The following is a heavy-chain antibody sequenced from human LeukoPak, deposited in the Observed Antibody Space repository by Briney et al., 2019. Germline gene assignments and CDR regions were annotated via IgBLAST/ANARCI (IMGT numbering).Heavy chain of an antibody. CDR2: IKEDGSEK. V-gene: IGHV3-7*01. CDR3: AAGIDY. CDR1: GFTFSSYW. Sequence: PGGSLRLSCTASGFTFSSYWMSWVRQAPGKGLEWVANIKEDGSEKYYADSVKGRFTISRDNSKNTLYMQMSSLRAEDTAVYYCAAGIDYWGQGTLVTVSS. D-gene: IGHD3-10*01. J-gene: IGHJ4*02.